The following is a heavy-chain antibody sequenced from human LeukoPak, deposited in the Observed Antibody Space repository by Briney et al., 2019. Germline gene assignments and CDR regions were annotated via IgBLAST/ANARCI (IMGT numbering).Heavy chain of an antibody. V-gene: IGHV4-4*07. CDR1: GGSINSYW. CDR3: ARAGYTISSFRFDY. D-gene: IGHD3-16*02. CDR2: IYTTGMT. J-gene: IGHJ4*02. Sequence: PSETLSLTCSVSGGSINSYWWSWIRQPAGKGLEFIGRIYTTGMTNYNPSLKSRVSMSVDTSKTQFSLQLRSVTAADTAVYFCARAGYTISSFRFDYWGRGALVTVSS.